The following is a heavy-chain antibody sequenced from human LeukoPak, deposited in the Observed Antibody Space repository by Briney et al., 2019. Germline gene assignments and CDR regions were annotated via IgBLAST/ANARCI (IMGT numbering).Heavy chain of an antibody. V-gene: IGHV3-66*01. CDR1: GFTVSSSY. J-gene: IGHJ3*02. Sequence: GGALTLSCAASGFTVSSSYMNWVRQAPGKGLEWVALIFSGGGTYYADSVKGRFTISRDNSKNTLFLQMNSLRAEYTAVYYCARGGVVYPDSFDIWGRGTMVTVSS. CDR3: ARGGVVYPDSFDI. CDR2: IFSGGGT. D-gene: IGHD2-15*01.